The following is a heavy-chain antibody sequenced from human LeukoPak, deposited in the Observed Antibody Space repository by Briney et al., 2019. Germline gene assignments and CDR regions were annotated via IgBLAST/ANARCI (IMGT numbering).Heavy chain of an antibody. J-gene: IGHJ4*02. CDR1: GDSVSSNSAA. CDR2: TYYRSKWYN. Sequence: SQTLSLTCAISGDSVSSNSAAWNWIRQSPSRGLEWLGRTYYRSKWYNDYAVSVKSRLTITPDTSKNEFSLQLSSVTAADTAVYYCARQVVQWQQSVYYFDYWGQGTLVTVSS. CDR3: ARQVVQWQQSVYYFDY. V-gene: IGHV6-1*01. D-gene: IGHD6-6*01.